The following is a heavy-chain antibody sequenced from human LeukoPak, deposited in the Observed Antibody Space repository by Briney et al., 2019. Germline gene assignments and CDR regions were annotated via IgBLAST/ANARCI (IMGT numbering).Heavy chain of an antibody. J-gene: IGHJ4*02. CDR2: INHSGST. CDR3: ARGKATLDY. V-gene: IGHV4-34*01. Sequence: PGGSLRLSCAASGFTFSSYSMNWIRQPPGKGLEWIGEINHSGSTNYYPSLKSRVTISVDTSKNQFSLKLSSVTAADTAVYHCARGKATLDYWGQGTPVTVSS. CDR1: GFTFSSYS.